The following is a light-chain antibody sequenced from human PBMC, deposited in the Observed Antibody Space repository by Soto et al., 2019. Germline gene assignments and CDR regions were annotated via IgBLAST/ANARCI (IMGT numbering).Light chain of an antibody. CDR1: QSVSSSY. V-gene: IGKV3-20*01. CDR2: GAS. CDR3: QQYNSYSSWT. Sequence: EIVLTQSPGTLSLSPWERATLSCRASQSVSSSYLAWYQQKPGQAPRLLIYGASSRATGIPDRFSGSGSGTDFTLTISRLEPEDFAVYYCQQYNSYSSWTFGQGTKVDIK. J-gene: IGKJ1*01.